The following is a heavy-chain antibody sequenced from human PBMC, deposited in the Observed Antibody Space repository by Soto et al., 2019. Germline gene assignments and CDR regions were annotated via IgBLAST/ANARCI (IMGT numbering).Heavy chain of an antibody. CDR3: ARGWGLVFDY. D-gene: IGHD2-21*02. Sequence: PAETLSLTCTVSGGSISSYYWSWIRQPPGKGLEWIGYIYYSGSTNYNPSLKSRVTISVDTSKNQFSLKLSSVTAADTAVYYCARGWGLVFDYWGQGTLVTVSS. V-gene: IGHV4-59*01. CDR1: GGSISSYY. CDR2: IYYSGST. J-gene: IGHJ4*02.